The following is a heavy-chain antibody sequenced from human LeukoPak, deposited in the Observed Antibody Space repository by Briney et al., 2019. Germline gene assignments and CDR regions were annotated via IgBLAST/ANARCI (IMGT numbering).Heavy chain of an antibody. CDR2: ISAYNGKT. CDR1: GYTFTSYG. V-gene: IGHV1-18*01. CDR3: AAIAAAGIAY. J-gene: IGHJ4*02. Sequence: ASVKVSCKTFGYTFTSYGISWVRQAPGQGLEWMGWISAYNGKTNYAQKLQGRVTMTTDTSTSTAYMELRSLRSDDTAVYYCAAIAAAGIAYWGQGTLVTVSS. D-gene: IGHD6-13*01.